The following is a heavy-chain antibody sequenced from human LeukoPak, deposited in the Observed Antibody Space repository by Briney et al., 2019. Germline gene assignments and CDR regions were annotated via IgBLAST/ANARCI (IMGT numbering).Heavy chain of an antibody. D-gene: IGHD7-27*01. CDR1: GFNFRSYA. Sequence: GGSLRLSCAASGFNFRSYAMYWVRQAPGKGLEYVSAIGPNGVSTYYADSVKGRFSISRDNSKNTLYFQMGSLRLENMGVYYCGENWGFNYGGKETLSTASS. CDR3: GENWGFNY. CDR2: IGPNGVST. V-gene: IGHV3-64*02. J-gene: IGHJ4*02.